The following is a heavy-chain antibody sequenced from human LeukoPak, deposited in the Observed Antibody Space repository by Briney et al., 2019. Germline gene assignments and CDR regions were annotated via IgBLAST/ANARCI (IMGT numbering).Heavy chain of an antibody. CDR2: IYYSGST. J-gene: IGHJ4*02. V-gene: IGHV4-59*01. CDR3: ARGSVPNYFDY. D-gene: IGHD3-10*01. Sequence: SETLSLTCAVYGGSFSGYYWSWIRQPPGKGLEWIGYIYYSGSTNYNPSLKSRVTISVDTSKNQFSLKLSSVTAADTAVYYCARGSVPNYFDYWGQGTLVTVSS. CDR1: GGSFSGYY.